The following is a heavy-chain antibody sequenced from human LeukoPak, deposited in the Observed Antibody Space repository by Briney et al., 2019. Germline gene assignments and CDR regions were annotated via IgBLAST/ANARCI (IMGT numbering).Heavy chain of an antibody. D-gene: IGHD3-22*01. CDR1: GYTFTGYY. J-gene: IGHJ5*02. CDR3: ARVRGGDPQYYNDSSGYGP. Sequence: ASVKVSCKASGYTFTGYYMHWVRQAPGQGLEWMGRINPNSGGTNYAQKFQGRVTMTRDTSISTAYMELSRLRSDDTAVYYCARVRGGDPQYYNDSSGYGPWCQGTLVTVSS. CDR2: INPNSGGT. V-gene: IGHV1-2*06.